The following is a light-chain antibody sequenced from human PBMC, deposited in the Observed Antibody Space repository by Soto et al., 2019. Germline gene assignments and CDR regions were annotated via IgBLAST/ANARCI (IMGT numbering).Light chain of an antibody. J-gene: IGKJ4*01. Sequence: INLTHPPFTLSASVEDSVTLTSXASQGISSYLAWYQQNPGKAPKLLIYAASTLQSGVPSRFSGSGSGTEFTLTISSLQPEDCATYYCQQLNSYPPTFGGGTKVDIK. V-gene: IGKV1-9*01. CDR1: QGISSY. CDR2: AAS. CDR3: QQLNSYPPT.